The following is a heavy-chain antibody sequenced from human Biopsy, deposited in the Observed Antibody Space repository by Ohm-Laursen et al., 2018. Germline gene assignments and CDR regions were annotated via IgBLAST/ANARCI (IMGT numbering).Heavy chain of an antibody. V-gene: IGHV1-18*01. CDR2: ISGYNGNT. CDR1: GYSFTSYG. D-gene: IGHD5/OR15-5a*01. CDR3: ARVTLPLYLDY. J-gene: IGHJ4*02. Sequence: SSVKVSCKTSGYSFTSYGISWVRQAPGEGLEWMGRISGYNGNTNYAQKFQGRVTMTADTSMSTVYMEVRGLRSDDTAVYYCARVTLPLYLDYWGQGTRVSVSS.